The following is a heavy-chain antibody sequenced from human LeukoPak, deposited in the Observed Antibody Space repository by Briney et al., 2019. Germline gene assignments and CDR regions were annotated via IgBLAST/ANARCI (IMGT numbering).Heavy chain of an antibody. D-gene: IGHD6-19*01. CDR3: AKDRFYVSSGWYGLFFFDY. Sequence: GGSLRLSCAASGFTFSSYGMHWARQAPGKGLEWVAVISYDGSNKYYADSVKGRFTISRDNSKNTLYLQMNSLRAEDTAVYYCAKDRFYVSSGWYGLFFFDYWGQGTLVTVSS. V-gene: IGHV3-30*18. CDR1: GFTFSSYG. CDR2: ISYDGSNK. J-gene: IGHJ4*02.